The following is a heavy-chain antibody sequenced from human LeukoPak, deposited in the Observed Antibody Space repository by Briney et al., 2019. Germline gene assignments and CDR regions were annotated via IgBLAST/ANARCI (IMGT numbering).Heavy chain of an antibody. J-gene: IGHJ4*02. CDR3: ARLRGNYFPDY. CDR2: IYYSGSI. V-gene: IGHV4-59*01. D-gene: IGHD4-11*01. Sequence: PSETLSLTCGVSGGSMTGYYWTWIRQPPGKGLEWIGYIYYSGSINYNPSLKRRLTISVDTSKNQFSLKLSSVTAADTAVYYCARLRGNYFPDYWGQGTLVTVSS. CDR1: GGSMTGYY.